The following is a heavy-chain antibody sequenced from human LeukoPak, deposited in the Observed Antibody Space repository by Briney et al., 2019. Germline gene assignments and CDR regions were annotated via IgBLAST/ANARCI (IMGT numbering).Heavy chain of an antibody. CDR1: GFTFSRYW. V-gene: IGHV3-7*01. CDR2: IKQDASEE. CDR3: VRVDGSGSYYEPFDF. J-gene: IGHJ4*02. Sequence: GGSLRLSCAASGFTFSRYWMSWVRQAPGKGLEWVANIKQDASEEYYVDSAKGRFTISRDNAKNSLYLQMNSLRVEDTAVYFCVRVDGSGSYYEPFDFWGQGALVTVSS. D-gene: IGHD3-10*01.